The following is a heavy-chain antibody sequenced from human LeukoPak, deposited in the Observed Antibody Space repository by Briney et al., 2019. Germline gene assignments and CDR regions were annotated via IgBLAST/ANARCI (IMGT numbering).Heavy chain of an antibody. Sequence: GRSLSLSCAASGFTFDNYAMHWVRQAPGKGLGGFSGISWISVSIDYADSVKGRFTISRDTAKNSLYLKMNSLRAEDTALYYCAKGIRGATIRDGMDVWGQGTTVTVSS. CDR3: AKGIRGATIRDGMDV. V-gene: IGHV3-9*01. J-gene: IGHJ6*02. CDR2: ISWISVSI. CDR1: GFTFDNYA. D-gene: IGHD5-12*01.